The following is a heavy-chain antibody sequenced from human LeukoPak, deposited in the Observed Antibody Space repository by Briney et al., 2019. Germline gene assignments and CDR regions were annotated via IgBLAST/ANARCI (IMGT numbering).Heavy chain of an antibody. CDR2: IYYSGST. Sequence: SETLSLTCTVSGGSISSSSYYWSWIRQPPGKGLEWIGYIYYSGSTNYNPSLKSRVTISVDTSKNQFSLKLSSVTAADTAVYYCARDYYDSSGYYFYFDYWGQGTLVTVSS. CDR1: GGSISSSSYY. D-gene: IGHD3-22*01. J-gene: IGHJ4*02. V-gene: IGHV4-61*01. CDR3: ARDYYDSSGYYFYFDY.